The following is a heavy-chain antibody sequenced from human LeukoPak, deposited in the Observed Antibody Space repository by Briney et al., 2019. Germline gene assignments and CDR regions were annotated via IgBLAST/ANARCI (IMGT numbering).Heavy chain of an antibody. CDR3: ARWLDSSGYHLFDY. D-gene: IGHD3-22*01. V-gene: IGHV4-4*07. CDR1: GGSISSYY. CDR2: IYTSGST. Sequence: SETLSLTCTVSGGSISSYYWSWIRQPAGKGLEWIGRIYTSGSTNYNPSLKSRVTMSVDTSKNQFSLKLSSVTAADTAVYYCARWLDSSGYHLFDYWGQGTLVTVSS. J-gene: IGHJ4*02.